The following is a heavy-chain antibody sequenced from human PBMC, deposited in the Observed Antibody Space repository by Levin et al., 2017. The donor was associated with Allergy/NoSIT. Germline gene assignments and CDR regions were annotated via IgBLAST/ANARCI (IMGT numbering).Heavy chain of an antibody. CDR3: AKDKTYSSSSGGGMDV. V-gene: IGHV3-23*01. CDR2: TSSSGGST. CDR1: GFTFSTYA. Sequence: GESLKISCAASGFTFSTYAMSWVRQAPGKGLEWVSTTSSSGGSTFYAGSVKGRFTISRDNSKNTLYLQMNSLRAKDTATYYCAKDKTYSSSSGGGMDVWGQGTTVTVSS. D-gene: IGHD6-6*01. J-gene: IGHJ6*02.